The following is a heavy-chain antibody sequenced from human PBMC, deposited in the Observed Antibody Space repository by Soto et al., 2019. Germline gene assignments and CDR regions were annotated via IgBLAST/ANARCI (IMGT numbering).Heavy chain of an antibody. CDR2: ISGSGNST. CDR3: ARDRYSYYDFWSGSLPYYYFGMDV. J-gene: IGHJ6*02. D-gene: IGHD3-3*01. V-gene: IGHV3-23*01. CDR1: GITFSSYA. Sequence: GGSLRLSCAASGITFSSYAFSWFRQAAGKGLEWVSGISGSGNSTYYVDSVKGRFTISRDNAKNSLYLQMNSLRAEDTAVYYCARDRYSYYDFWSGSLPYYYFGMDVWGQGTTVTVSS.